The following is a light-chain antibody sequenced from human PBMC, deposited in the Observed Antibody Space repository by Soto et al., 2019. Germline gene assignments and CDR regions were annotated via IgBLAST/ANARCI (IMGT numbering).Light chain of an antibody. CDR3: CSYAGSSTSVV. CDR1: SSDVGSYNL. J-gene: IGLJ2*01. Sequence: QSALTQPASLLGSPGRSITISAPGTSSDVGSYNLVSWYQQHPGKAPKLMIYEGSKRPSGVSNRFSGSKSGNTASLTISGLQAEDEADYYCCSYAGSSTSVVFGGGTKLTVL. CDR2: EGS. V-gene: IGLV2-23*01.